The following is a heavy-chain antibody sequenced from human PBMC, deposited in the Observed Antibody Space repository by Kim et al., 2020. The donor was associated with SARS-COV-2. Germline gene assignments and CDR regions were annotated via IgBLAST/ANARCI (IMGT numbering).Heavy chain of an antibody. V-gene: IGHV1-8*01. CDR3: ARRRIVATPHWFDP. Sequence: AQKFQGRVTMTRNTSISTAYMELSSLRSEDTAVYYCARRRIVATPHWFDPWGQGTLVTVSS. D-gene: IGHD5-12*01. J-gene: IGHJ5*02.